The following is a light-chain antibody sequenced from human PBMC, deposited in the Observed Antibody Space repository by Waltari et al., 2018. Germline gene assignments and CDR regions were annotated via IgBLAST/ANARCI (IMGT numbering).Light chain of an antibody. Sequence: QSALTQPASVSGSPGQSNTIPCTGTSSDVGIYNLVSWYQQHPGKSPKLMIYEGSKRPSGVSNRFSGSKSGNTASLTISGLQAEDEADYYCCSYAGIGTLYVFGTGTKVTVL. CDR2: EGS. J-gene: IGLJ1*01. CDR3: CSYAGIGTLYV. CDR1: SSDVGIYNL. V-gene: IGLV2-23*01.